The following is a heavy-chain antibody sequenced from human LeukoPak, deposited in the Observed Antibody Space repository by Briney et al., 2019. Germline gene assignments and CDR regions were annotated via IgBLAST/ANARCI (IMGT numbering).Heavy chain of an antibody. V-gene: IGHV3-66*04. D-gene: IGHD3-10*01. CDR2: IFRGDDT. CDR1: GFIVSQNY. J-gene: IGHJ5*02. CDR3: ARHVWFGEHNGHENWFDP. Sequence: GGSLRLSCAASGFIVSQNYMSWVRQAPGKGVEWVSVIFRGDDTNYVDSVKGRFTIFRDNSKNTLYLQMNSLTAEDTAVYYCARHVWFGEHNGHENWFDPWGQGTLVIVSS.